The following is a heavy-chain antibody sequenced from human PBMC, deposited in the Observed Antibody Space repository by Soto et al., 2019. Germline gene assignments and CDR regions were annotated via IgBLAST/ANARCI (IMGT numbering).Heavy chain of an antibody. CDR3: SRNGALDY. CDR2: ILYSGTT. D-gene: IGHD2-8*01. J-gene: IGHJ4*02. V-gene: IGHV4-30-4*01. Sequence: QVQLQESGPGLVKPSQTLSLTCTVSGGSISSGDYYWRWIRQPPGKGLEWIGSILYSGTTNYNPSLESRLTISGDTSKNQFSLKLTSVTAAYTDVYYCSRNGALDYWGRGTLVTVSS. CDR1: GGSISSGDYY.